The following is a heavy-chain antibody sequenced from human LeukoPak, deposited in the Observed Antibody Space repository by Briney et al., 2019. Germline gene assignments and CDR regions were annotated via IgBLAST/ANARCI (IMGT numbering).Heavy chain of an antibody. CDR1: AFTFSSLW. D-gene: IGHD3-10*01. Sequence: WGSLTLTCVASAFTFSSLWWDWDRQAPGKGLVWVSRINSDGSSTRFADSVKGRFTIARDNAKNTLYLQMNSVRAEDTAVYYCARSSAFDYWGQGTLVTVSS. CDR3: ARSSAFDY. CDR2: INSDGSST. V-gene: IGHV3-74*01. J-gene: IGHJ4*02.